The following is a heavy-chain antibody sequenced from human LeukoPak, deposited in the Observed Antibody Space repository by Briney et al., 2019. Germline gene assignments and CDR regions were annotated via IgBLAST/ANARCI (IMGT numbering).Heavy chain of an antibody. J-gene: IGHJ1*01. CDR3: ARDVGLVAGYFQH. D-gene: IGHD1-26*01. Sequence: GRSLRLSCAASGFTFNSYAMHWVRQAPGRGLEWVAVISYDGSNKYYADSVKGRFTISRDNSKNTLYLQMNSLRAEDTAVYYCARDVGLVAGYFQHWGQGTLVTVSS. CDR2: ISYDGSNK. V-gene: IGHV3-30-3*01. CDR1: GFTFNSYA.